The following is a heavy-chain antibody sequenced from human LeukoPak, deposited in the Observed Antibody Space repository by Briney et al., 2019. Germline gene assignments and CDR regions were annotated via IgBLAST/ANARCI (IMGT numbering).Heavy chain of an antibody. CDR2: ISGSGGNT. V-gene: IGHV3-23*01. CDR1: GFTFNNYA. D-gene: IGHD3-22*01. Sequence: GGSLRLSCAASGFTFNNYAMSWVRQAPGKGLEWVSSISGSGGNTYYADSVKGRFTISRGNANNMLYLEMNSLRAEDTSIYFCASAVSGSRNALDIWGQGTMVTVSS. J-gene: IGHJ3*02. CDR3: ASAVSGSRNALDI.